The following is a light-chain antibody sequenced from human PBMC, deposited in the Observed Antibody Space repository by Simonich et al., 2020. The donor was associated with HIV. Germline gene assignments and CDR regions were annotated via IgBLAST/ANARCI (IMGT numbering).Light chain of an antibody. Sequence: EIVLTQSPGTLSLSTGERATISCRASQSVSSSYLAWYQQKPGQAPRLLIYVASTRATGIPARFSGSGSGTEFTLTISSLQSEDFAVYYCQQYNNWPPITFGQGTRLEIK. V-gene: IGKV3-15*01. CDR1: QSVSSSY. J-gene: IGKJ5*01. CDR3: QQYNNWPPIT. CDR2: VAS.